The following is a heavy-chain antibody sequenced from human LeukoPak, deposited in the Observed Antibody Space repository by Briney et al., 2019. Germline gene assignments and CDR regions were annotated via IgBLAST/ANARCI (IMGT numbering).Heavy chain of an antibody. V-gene: IGHV1-2*02. CDR2: INPNSGGT. J-gene: IGHJ4*02. CDR3: ARDSREYCGGDCPFNY. CDR1: GYTFTGYY. Sequence: GASVKVSCKASGYTFTGYYMHWVRQAPEQGLEWMGWINPNSGGTNYAQKFQGRVTMTRDTSISTAYMELSRLRSDDTAVYYCARDSREYCGGDCPFNYWGQGTLVTVSS. D-gene: IGHD2-21*02.